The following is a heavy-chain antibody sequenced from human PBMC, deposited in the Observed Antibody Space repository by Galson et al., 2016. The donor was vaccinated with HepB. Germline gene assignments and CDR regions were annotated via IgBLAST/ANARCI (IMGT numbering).Heavy chain of an antibody. CDR2: INTSGSA. CDR3: ARDTSINWSFGSTYYSYYYMDV. Sequence: TLSLTCTVSGGSINSNSYYWNWLRQPAGKGLEWVGRINTSGSANYNPSLKSRVTISVDTFNNQFPLKVTSVTVADTAVYYCARDTSINWSFGSTYYSYYYMDVWGKGTTVTVSS. V-gene: IGHV4-61*02. D-gene: IGHD2-21*01. CDR1: GGSINSNSYY. J-gene: IGHJ6*03.